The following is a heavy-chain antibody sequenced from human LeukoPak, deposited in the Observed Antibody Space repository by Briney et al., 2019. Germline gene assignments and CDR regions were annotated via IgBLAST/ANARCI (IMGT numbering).Heavy chain of an antibody. CDR2: ISSSSSYI. Sequence: GGSLRLSCAASGFTFSSYSMNWVRQAPGKGLEWVSSISSSSSYIYYADSVKGRFTISRHNAKNSLYLQMNSLRAEDTAVYYCATEVGDGTVTTWGNDYWGQGTLVTVSS. D-gene: IGHD4-17*01. J-gene: IGHJ4*02. CDR3: ATEVGDGTVTTWGNDY. V-gene: IGHV3-21*01. CDR1: GFTFSSYS.